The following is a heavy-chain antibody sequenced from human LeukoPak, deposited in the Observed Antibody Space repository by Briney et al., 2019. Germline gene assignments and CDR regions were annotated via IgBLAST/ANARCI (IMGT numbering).Heavy chain of an antibody. J-gene: IGHJ4*02. CDR2: IKQDGSVK. D-gene: IGHD3-3*01. CDR1: GFTFSNYW. CDR3: ARSEKNYDFWTGEDY. V-gene: IGHV3-7*01. Sequence: GGSLRLSCAASGFTFSNYWMSWVRQAPGRGLEWVANIKQDGSVKYYVDSVKGRFTISRDNGKNSVSLQMNSLRAEDTAVYYCARSEKNYDFWTGEDYWGQGTLVTVSS.